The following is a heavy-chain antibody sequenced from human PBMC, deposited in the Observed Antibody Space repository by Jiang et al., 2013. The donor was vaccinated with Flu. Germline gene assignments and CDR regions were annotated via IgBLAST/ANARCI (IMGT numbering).Heavy chain of an antibody. J-gene: IGHJ4*02. CDR2: IGTAGDT. Sequence: SLRLSCAASGFTFSSYDMHWVRQATGKGLEWVSAIGTAGDTYYPGSVKGRFTISRENAKNSLYLQMNSLRAGDTAVYYCARVKFDDSSGYYSYYFDYWGQGTLVTVSS. CDR1: GFTFSSYD. V-gene: IGHV3-13*01. D-gene: IGHD3-22*01. CDR3: ARVKFDDSSGYYSYYFDY.